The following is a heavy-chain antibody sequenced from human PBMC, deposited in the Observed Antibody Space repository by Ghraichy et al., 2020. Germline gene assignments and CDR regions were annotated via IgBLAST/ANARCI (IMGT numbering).Heavy chain of an antibody. V-gene: IGHV3-23*01. CDR3: ARYGAYYDSSGFYYRYDYFDY. D-gene: IGHD3-22*01. CDR2: ISNSGGST. CDR1: GFTFDMYA. J-gene: IGHJ4*02. Sequence: GESLNISCAASGFTFDMYAMSWVRQSPGKGLEWVSAISNSGGSTYYADSAKGRFTISRDNSKNTLYLQMNSLSADDTAVYHCARYGAYYDSSGFYYRYDYFDYWGQGALVTVSS.